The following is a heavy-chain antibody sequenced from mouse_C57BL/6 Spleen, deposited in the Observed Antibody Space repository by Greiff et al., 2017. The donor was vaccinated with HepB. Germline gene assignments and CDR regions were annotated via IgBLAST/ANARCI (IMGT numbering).Heavy chain of an antibody. J-gene: IGHJ1*03. Sequence: EVKLQESGPGLVKPSQSLSLTCSVTGYSITSGYYWNWIRQFPGNKLEWMGYISYDGSNNYNPSLKNRISITRDTSKNQFFLKLNSVTTEDTATYYCARDLLQGYFDVWGTGTTVTVSS. CDR3: ARDLLQGYFDV. D-gene: IGHD2-10*01. V-gene: IGHV3-6*01. CDR2: ISYDGSN. CDR1: GYSITSGYY.